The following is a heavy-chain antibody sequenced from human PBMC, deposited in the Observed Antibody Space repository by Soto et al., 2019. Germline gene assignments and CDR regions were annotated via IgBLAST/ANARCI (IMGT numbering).Heavy chain of an antibody. D-gene: IGHD2-15*01. V-gene: IGHV4-39*01. CDR3: ARHYHCSGGSCYRYYYYYMDV. CDR1: GGSISSSSYY. CDR2: IYYSGST. Sequence: SETLSLTCTVSGGSISSSSYYWGWIRQPPGKGLEWIGSIYYSGSTYYNPSLKGRVTISVDTSKNQFSLKLSSVTAADTAVYYCARHYHCSGGSCYRYYYYYMDVWGKGTTVTVSS. J-gene: IGHJ6*03.